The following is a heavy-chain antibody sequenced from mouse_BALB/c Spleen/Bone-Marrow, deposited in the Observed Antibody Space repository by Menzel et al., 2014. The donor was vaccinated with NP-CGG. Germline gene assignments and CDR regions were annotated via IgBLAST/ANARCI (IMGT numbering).Heavy chain of an antibody. Sequence: VQLQQSGPELEKPGASVKISCKASGNSFTANNMNWVKQSNGKGLEWIGNIDLYYGGTSYNQKFKGKATLTVDKSSSSAYMQLKSLTSEDSAVYYCARSRYDGTYWYFDVWGAGTTVTVSS. CDR3: ARSRYDGTYWYFDV. J-gene: IGHJ1*01. CDR2: IDLYYGGT. D-gene: IGHD2-14*01. CDR1: GNSFTANN. V-gene: IGHV1-39*01.